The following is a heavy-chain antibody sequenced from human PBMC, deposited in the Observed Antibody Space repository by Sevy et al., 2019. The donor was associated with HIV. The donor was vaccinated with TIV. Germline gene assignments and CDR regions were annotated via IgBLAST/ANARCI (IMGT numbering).Heavy chain of an antibody. J-gene: IGHJ4*02. CDR3: AKEWTLLSDWYGEFDY. CDR1: GFTFTNYG. D-gene: IGHD6-19*01. CDR2: ISNSGANT. Sequence: GGSLRLSCAASGFTFTNYGMHWVRQAPGKGLEWVAGISNSGANTYYADSVRGRFTVSRDNSKNTVYLQLNSLRAEDTAIYYCAKEWTLLSDWYGEFDYWGQGTLVTVSS. V-gene: IGHV3-23*01.